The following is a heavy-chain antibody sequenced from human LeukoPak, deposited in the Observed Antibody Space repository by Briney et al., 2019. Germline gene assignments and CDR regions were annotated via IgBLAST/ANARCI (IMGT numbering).Heavy chain of an antibody. CDR2: IWYDGSNK. V-gene: IGHV3-33*01. Sequence: VQPWRSLRLSCAASGFTFSSYGMHWVGQAPGKELESVVVIWYDGSNKYYADSVKGRFTLSRDNSKNTLYLQMNSLRAEDTAVYYCARSSGWYGLGAFDIWGQGTMVTVSS. D-gene: IGHD6-19*01. CDR3: ARSSGWYGLGAFDI. CDR1: GFTFSSYG. J-gene: IGHJ3*02.